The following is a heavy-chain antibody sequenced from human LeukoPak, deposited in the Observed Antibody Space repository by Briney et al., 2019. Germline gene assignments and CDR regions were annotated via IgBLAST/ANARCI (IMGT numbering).Heavy chain of an antibody. D-gene: IGHD4-11*01. V-gene: IGHV3-21*04. J-gene: IGHJ3*02. CDR2: ISSSRSDI. CDR3: ARDPDFSTFDI. CDR1: GFTFSSYS. Sequence: GGSLRLSCAASGFTFSSYSMNWVRQAPGKGLEWVSFISSSRSDIYYADSMKGRFTISRDNAKNSLYLQMNSLRAEDTAVYYCARDPDFSTFDIWGQGTLVTVSS.